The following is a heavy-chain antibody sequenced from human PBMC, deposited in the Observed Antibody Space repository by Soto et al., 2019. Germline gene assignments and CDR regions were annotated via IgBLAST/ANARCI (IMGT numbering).Heavy chain of an antibody. CDR3: KRDRGGSGGSCYSGGYYYYYSGMDV. Sequence: SETLSLTCAVCVGSFSRFYWSWIRQPPGKGLERIGYISYSGSTNYNPSLKSRDTISVDTSKNQLSLRLSSVTAADTAIYYRKRDRGGSGGSCYSGGYYYYYSGMDVWGQGTTVTVSS. D-gene: IGHD2-15*01. V-gene: IGHV4-59*01. J-gene: IGHJ6*02. CDR1: VGSFSRFY. CDR2: ISYSGST.